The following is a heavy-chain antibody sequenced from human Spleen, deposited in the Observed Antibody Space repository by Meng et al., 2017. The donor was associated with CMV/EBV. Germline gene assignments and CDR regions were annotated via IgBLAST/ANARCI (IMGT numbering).Heavy chain of an antibody. Sequence: LRLSCTVSGGSISSVHYYLKWIRQPPGKGLEWIGYIYYSGSTHYNPSLKSRIIISVDTSKKYFSLKLTSVTAADTAVYYCASLYCSSTSCYKVPTYYGMDVWGQGTTVTVSS. V-gene: IGHV4-30-4*01. CDR3: ASLYCSSTSCYKVPTYYGMDV. D-gene: IGHD2-2*02. CDR1: GGSISSVHYY. CDR2: IYYSGST. J-gene: IGHJ6*02.